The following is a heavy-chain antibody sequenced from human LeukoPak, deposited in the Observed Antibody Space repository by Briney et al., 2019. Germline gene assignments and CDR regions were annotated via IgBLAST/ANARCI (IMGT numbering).Heavy chain of an antibody. J-gene: IGHJ4*02. CDR3: ARDRYDSSGIFDY. CDR1: GFTFSSYE. Sequence: GGSLRLSCAASGFTFSSYEMNWVRQAPGKGLEWVSYISSGGSTIYYADSVKGRFTISRDNAKNSLYLQMNSLRAEDTAVYYCARDRYDSSGIFDYWGQGTLVTVSS. D-gene: IGHD3-22*01. V-gene: IGHV3-48*03. CDR2: ISSGGSTI.